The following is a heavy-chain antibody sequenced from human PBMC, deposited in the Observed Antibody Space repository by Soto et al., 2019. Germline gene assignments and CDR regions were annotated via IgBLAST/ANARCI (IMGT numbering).Heavy chain of an antibody. CDR1: GGTFSSYA. V-gene: IGHV1-69*13. D-gene: IGHD6-19*01. CDR3: ARGPPSYSSGWYRSLDY. J-gene: IGHJ4*02. Sequence: AASVKVSCKASGGTFSSYAISWVRQAPGQGLEWMGGIIPIFGTANYAQKFQGRVTITADESTSTAYMELSSLRSEDTAVYYCARGPPSYSSGWYRSLDYWGQGTLVTVSS. CDR2: IIPIFGTA.